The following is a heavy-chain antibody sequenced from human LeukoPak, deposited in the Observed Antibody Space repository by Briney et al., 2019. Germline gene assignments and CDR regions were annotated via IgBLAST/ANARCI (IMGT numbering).Heavy chain of an antibody. CDR1: GDSISKDYYC. Sequence: SETLSLTCTVSGDSISKDYYCWAWIRQPPGKGLEWIGTIYNNANTYYNPPLESRVTMSVDTSKNQISLTLTSVTAADTAVYYCARDHIDGFNPNNWFDPWGQGTLVTVSS. CDR2: IYNNANT. D-gene: IGHD5-24*01. J-gene: IGHJ5*02. V-gene: IGHV4-39*07. CDR3: ARDHIDGFNPNNWFDP.